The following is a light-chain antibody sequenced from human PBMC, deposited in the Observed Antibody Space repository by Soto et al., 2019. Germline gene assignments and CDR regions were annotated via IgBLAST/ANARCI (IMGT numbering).Light chain of an antibody. CDR3: QQYGRSTWT. Sequence: EIVLTQSPGTLALSPWERATLSCRASQSINSSYLAWYQQKPGQAPRLLIYGASGRATGIPDRFSGSGSGADFTLTISRLEPEDFAVYYCQQYGRSTWTFGQGTKVDIK. CDR2: GAS. CDR1: QSINSSY. V-gene: IGKV3-20*01. J-gene: IGKJ1*01.